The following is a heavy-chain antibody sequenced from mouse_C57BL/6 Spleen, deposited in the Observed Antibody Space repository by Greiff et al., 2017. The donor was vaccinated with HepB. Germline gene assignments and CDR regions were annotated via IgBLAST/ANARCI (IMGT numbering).Heavy chain of an antibody. CDR1: GYTFTSYW. Sequence: VQLQQSGAELVKPGASVKLSCKASGYTFTSYWMHWVKQRPGQGLEWIGMIHPNSGSTNYNEKFKSKATLTVDKSSSTAYMQLSSLTYEDSAVYYCARGESTLFAYWGQGTLVTVSA. CDR3: ARGESTLFAY. D-gene: IGHD1-3*01. CDR2: IHPNSGST. J-gene: IGHJ3*01. V-gene: IGHV1-64*01.